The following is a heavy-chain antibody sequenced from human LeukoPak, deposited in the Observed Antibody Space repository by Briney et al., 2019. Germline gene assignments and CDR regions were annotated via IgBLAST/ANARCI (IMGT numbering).Heavy chain of an antibody. CDR3: AKSGAYVIDY. V-gene: IGHV3-23*01. D-gene: IGHD3-10*02. CDR1: GFTFSNYA. J-gene: IGHJ4*02. Sequence: GGSLRLSCAASGFTFSNYAMSWVRQAPGKGLEWVSFISSSGGTTYYADSVKGRFTIPRDNSKNTLYLQMNSLKVEDTAICYCAKSGAYVIDYWGQGTLVTVSS. CDR2: ISSSGGTT.